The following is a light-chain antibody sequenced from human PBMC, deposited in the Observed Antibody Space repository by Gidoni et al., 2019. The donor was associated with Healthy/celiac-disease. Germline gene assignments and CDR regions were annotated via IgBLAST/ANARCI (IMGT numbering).Light chain of an antibody. CDR2: GAS. J-gene: IGKJ4*01. CDR1: QSVSSSY. V-gene: IGKV3-20*01. CDR3: QQYGSSPPLT. Sequence: EIVLTQSPGTLSLSPGERATLSCRAIQSVSSSYLAWYQQTPGQAPRLLIYGASSRATGIPDRFSVSWSGTDFTLTISRLEPEDFAVYYCQQYGSSPPLTFXGXTKVEIK.